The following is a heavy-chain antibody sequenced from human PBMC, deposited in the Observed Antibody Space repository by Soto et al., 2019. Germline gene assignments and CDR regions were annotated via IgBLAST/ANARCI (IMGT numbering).Heavy chain of an antibody. D-gene: IGHD2-2*01. CDR3: ARRGDLGYCSSTSCYGGPTYYYYGMDV. J-gene: IGHJ6*02. V-gene: IGHV1-2*02. CDR2: INPNSGGT. Sequence: QVQLVQSGAEVKKPGASVKVSCKASGYTFTGYYMHWVRQAPGQGLEWMGWINPNSGGTNYAQKFQGRVTMPRDTSISTAYMELSRLRSDDTAVYYCARRGDLGYCSSTSCYGGPTYYYYGMDVWGQGTTVTVSS. CDR1: GYTFTGYY.